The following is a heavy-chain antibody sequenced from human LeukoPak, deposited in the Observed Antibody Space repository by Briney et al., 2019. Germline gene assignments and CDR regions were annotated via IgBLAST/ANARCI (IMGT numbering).Heavy chain of an antibody. CDR2: IWYDGSNK. V-gene: IGHV3-33*01. CDR3: ARDPRFLTGYAFDI. J-gene: IGHJ3*02. D-gene: IGHD3-9*01. CDR1: GFTFSSYG. Sequence: PGRSLRLSCAASGFTFSSYGMHWVRQAPGKGLEWVAVIWYDGSNKYYADSVKGRFSISRDNSKNTLYMQMNSLRAEDTAVYYCARDPRFLTGYAFDIWGQGTMVTVSP.